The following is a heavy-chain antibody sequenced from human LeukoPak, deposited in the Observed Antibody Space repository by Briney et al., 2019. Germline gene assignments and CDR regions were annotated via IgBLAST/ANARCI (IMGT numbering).Heavy chain of an antibody. D-gene: IGHD3-16*01. CDR1: GYTFTGYY. CDR3: ARDPHSRMGGRFDP. J-gene: IGHJ5*02. V-gene: IGHV1-18*04. Sequence: ASVKVSCKASGYTFTGYYMHWVRQAPGQGLEWMGWISAYNGNTNYAQKLQGRVTMTTDTSTSTAYMELRSLRSDDTAVYYCARDPHSRMGGRFDPWGQGTLVTVSS. CDR2: ISAYNGNT.